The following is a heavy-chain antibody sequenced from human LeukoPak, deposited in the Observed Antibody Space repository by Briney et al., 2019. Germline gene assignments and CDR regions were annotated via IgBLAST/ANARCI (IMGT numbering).Heavy chain of an antibody. CDR2: IYTSGST. CDR1: GGSISSYY. Sequence: PSETLSLTCTVSGGSISSYYWSWIRQPAGKGLEWIGRIYTSGSTNYNPSLKSRVTMSVDTSKNQFSLKLSSVIAADTAVYYCARTIAAAGTGYYDYWGQGTLVTVSS. V-gene: IGHV4-4*07. CDR3: ARTIAAAGTGYYDY. D-gene: IGHD6-13*01. J-gene: IGHJ4*02.